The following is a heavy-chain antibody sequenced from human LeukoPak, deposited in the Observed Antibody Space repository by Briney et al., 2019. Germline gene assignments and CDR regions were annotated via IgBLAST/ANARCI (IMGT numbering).Heavy chain of an antibody. CDR3: AREGPRGNSQFDY. J-gene: IGHJ4*02. CDR1: GFTFSNYV. CDR2: INGSGSFT. D-gene: IGHD2/OR15-2a*01. V-gene: IGHV3-23*01. Sequence: GGSLRLSCAASGFTFSNYVMGWVRQDPGKGLQWVSIINGSGSFTSYADSVKGRLTISRDNSKNTLYLQMNNLRAEDTAVYYCAREGPRGNSQFDYWGQGTLVTVSS.